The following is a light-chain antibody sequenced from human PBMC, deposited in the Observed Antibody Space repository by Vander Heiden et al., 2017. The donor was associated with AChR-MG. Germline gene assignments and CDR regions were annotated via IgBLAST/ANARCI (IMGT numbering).Light chain of an antibody. Sequence: QTVVTQEPSPTVSPGGTVTLTCASSTGAVTSGHDANWFQQKPGQAPRVLIYGASNRPSWTPARFSGSLVGATAALTLSSVQPEDEAAYYCQLYDGTAGVFGGGTMLTVL. CDR2: GAS. V-gene: IGLV7-43*01. CDR1: TGAVTSGHD. CDR3: QLYDGTAGV. J-gene: IGLJ3*02.